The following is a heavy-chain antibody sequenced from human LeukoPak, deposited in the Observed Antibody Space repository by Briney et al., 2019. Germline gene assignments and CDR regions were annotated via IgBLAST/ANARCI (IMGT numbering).Heavy chain of an antibody. V-gene: IGHV3-21*01. D-gene: IGHD2-8*01. CDR3: ARDQWGGCTNGVCSDAFDI. CDR1: GFTFSSYS. J-gene: IGHJ3*02. CDR2: ISSSSSYI. Sequence: GRSLRLSCAASGFTFSSYSMNWVRQAPGKGLEWVSSISSSSSYIYYADSVKGRFTISRDNAKNSLYLQMNSLRAEDTAVYYCARDQWGGCTNGVCSDAFDIWGQGTMVTVSS.